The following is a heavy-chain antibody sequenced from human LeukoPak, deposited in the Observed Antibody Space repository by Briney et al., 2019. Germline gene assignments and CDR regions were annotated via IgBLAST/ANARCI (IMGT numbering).Heavy chain of an antibody. V-gene: IGHV3-48*03. CDR1: GFPFSSYE. CDR2: ISSSGSTI. J-gene: IGHJ6*03. Sequence: GGSLRLSCAASGFPFSSYEMNWVRQAPGKGLGWVSYISSSGSTIYYADSVKGRFTISRDNAKNSLYLQMNSLKTEDTAVYYCTRQVDYYYYYMDVWGKGTTVTISS. CDR3: TRQVDYYYYYMDV.